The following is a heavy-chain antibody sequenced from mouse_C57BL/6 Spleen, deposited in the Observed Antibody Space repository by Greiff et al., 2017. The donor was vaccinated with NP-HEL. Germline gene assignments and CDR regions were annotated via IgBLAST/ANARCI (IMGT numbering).Heavy chain of an antibody. D-gene: IGHD2-5*01. CDR2: IDPENGDT. CDR1: GFNIKDDY. V-gene: IGHV14-4*01. Sequence: EVKLQESGAELVRPGASVKLSCTASGFNIKDDYMHWVKQRPEQGLEWIGWIDPENGDTEYASKFQGKATITADTSSNTAYLQLSSLTSEDTAVYYCATYSNAMDYWGQGTSVTVSS. J-gene: IGHJ4*01. CDR3: ATYSNAMDY.